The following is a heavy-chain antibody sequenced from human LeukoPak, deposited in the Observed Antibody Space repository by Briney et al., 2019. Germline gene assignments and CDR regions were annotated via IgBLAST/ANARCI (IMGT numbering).Heavy chain of an antibody. V-gene: IGHV1-2*06. CDR1: GYTFTGYY. D-gene: IGHD3-22*01. Sequence: ASVKVSCKASGYTFTGYYMHWVRQAPGQGLEWMGRINPNSGGTNYIQKFQGRVTMTRDTSISTAYMELSRLRSDDTAVYYCARVYSDSSAYYFGADALDIWGQGTMVTVSS. CDR3: ARVYSDSSAYYFGADALDI. J-gene: IGHJ3*02. CDR2: INPNSGGT.